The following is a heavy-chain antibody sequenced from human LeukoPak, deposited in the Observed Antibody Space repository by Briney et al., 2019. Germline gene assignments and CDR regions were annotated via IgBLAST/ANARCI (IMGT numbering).Heavy chain of an antibody. V-gene: IGHV3-53*01. CDR1: GFSVSSTY. Sequence: PGGSLRLSCAASGFSVSSTYMSWVRQAPRKGLEWVSVIYSGGSTYYADSVKGRFTISRDNSKNTLYLQMNSLRGEDTAVYYCAGRSGYTYGYYFDYRGQGTLVTVSS. D-gene: IGHD5-18*01. CDR3: AGRSGYTYGYYFDY. J-gene: IGHJ4*02. CDR2: IYSGGST.